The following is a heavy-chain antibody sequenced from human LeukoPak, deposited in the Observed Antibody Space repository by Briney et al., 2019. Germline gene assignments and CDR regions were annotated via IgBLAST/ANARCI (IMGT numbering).Heavy chain of an antibody. J-gene: IGHJ3*02. CDR2: IRSKAYGGTT. CDR3: EVVTAGSAFDI. Sequence: WIRQAPGKGLEWVGFIRSKAYGGTTEYAASVKGRFTISRDDSKSIAYLQMNSLKTEDTAVYYCEVVTAGSAFDIWGQGTMVTVSS. D-gene: IGHD2-21*02. V-gene: IGHV3-49*02.